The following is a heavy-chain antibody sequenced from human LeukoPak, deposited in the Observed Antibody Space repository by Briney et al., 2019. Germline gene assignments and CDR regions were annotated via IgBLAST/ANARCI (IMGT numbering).Heavy chain of an antibody. J-gene: IGHJ4*02. V-gene: IGHV4-34*01. Sequence: SETLSLTCGVYGGSFSGYFWSWIRQPPGKGLEWIGEINHSGSTNYNPSLKSRVTISVDTSKNQFSLKLSSVTAADTAVYYRASSNRITGTTGAYWGQGTLVTVSS. CDR3: ASSNRITGTTGAY. CDR2: INHSGST. CDR1: GGSFSGYF. D-gene: IGHD1-20*01.